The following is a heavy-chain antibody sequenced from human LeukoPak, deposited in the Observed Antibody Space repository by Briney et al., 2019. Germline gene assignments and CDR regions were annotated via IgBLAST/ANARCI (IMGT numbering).Heavy chain of an antibody. CDR2: INPNSGGT. Sequence: ASVKVSCKASGYTFTGYYMHWVRQAPGQGLEWMGWINPNSGGTNYAQKFQGRVTMTRDTSISTAYMELSRLRSDDTAVYYCARNFYDILTGYYGDYFDYWGQGTLVTVSS. CDR1: GYTFTGYY. J-gene: IGHJ4*02. CDR3: ARNFYDILTGYYGDYFDY. V-gene: IGHV1-2*02. D-gene: IGHD3-9*01.